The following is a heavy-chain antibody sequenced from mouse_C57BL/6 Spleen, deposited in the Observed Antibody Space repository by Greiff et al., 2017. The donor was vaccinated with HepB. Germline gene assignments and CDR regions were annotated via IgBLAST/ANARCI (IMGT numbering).Heavy chain of an antibody. D-gene: IGHD1-1*01. Sequence: QVQLQQPGAELVKPGASVKMSCKASGYTFTSYWITWVKPRPGQGLEWIGDIYPGSGSTNYNEKFKSKATLTVDTSSSTAYMQLSSLTTEDSAVYYCARDTTVVDGYFDVWGTGTTVTVSS. J-gene: IGHJ1*03. CDR2: IYPGSGST. CDR1: GYTFTSYW. V-gene: IGHV1-55*01. CDR3: ARDTTVVDGYFDV.